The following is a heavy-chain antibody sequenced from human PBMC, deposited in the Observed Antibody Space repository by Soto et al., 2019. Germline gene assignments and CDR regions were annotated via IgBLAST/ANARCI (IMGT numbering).Heavy chain of an antibody. Sequence: SVKVSCKASGFTFTSHVMQWVRQARGQRLEWIGWIVVGSGNTNYAQKFQERVTITRDMSTSTAYMELSSLRSEDTAVYYCAAGGGYSETFDYWGQGTLVTVSS. D-gene: IGHD3-22*01. J-gene: IGHJ4*02. CDR1: GFTFTSHV. CDR3: AAGGGYSETFDY. CDR2: IVVGSGNT. V-gene: IGHV1-58*02.